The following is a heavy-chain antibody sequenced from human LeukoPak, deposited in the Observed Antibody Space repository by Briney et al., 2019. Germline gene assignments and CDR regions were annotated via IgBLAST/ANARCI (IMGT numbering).Heavy chain of an antibody. D-gene: IGHD3-3*01. Sequence: PSETLSLTCAVYGGSFSGYYWSWIRQPPGKGLEWIGEINHSGSTNYNPSLKSRVTISVDTSKNQFSLKLSSVTAADTAVYYCARGRITIFGVGPSTWLDYWGQGTLVTVSS. CDR1: GGSFSGYY. V-gene: IGHV4-34*01. CDR3: ARGRITIFGVGPSTWLDY. CDR2: INHSGST. J-gene: IGHJ4*02.